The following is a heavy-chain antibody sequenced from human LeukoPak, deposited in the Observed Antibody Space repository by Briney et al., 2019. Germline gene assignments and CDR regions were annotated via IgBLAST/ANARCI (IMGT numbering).Heavy chain of an antibody. CDR3: ARFLRNYDSSGYDAFDI. D-gene: IGHD3-22*01. CDR1: GGSISSYY. J-gene: IGHJ3*02. Sequence: ASETLSLTCTVSGGSISSYYWSWIRQPAGKGLEWIGRIYTSGSTNYNPSLKSRVTMSVDTSKNQFSLKLSSVTAADTAVYYCARFLRNYDSSGYDAFDIWGQGTMVTVSS. V-gene: IGHV4-4*07. CDR2: IYTSGST.